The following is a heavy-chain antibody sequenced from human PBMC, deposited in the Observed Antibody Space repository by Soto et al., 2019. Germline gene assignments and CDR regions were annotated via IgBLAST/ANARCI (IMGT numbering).Heavy chain of an antibody. D-gene: IGHD3-10*01. CDR1: GFTFSSYA. CDR2: ISGSGGST. CDR3: AKPLELLYGSGSYPDY. V-gene: IGHV3-23*01. Sequence: GGSLRLSCAASGFTFSSYAMSWVRQAPGKGLEWVSAISGSGGSTYYADSVKGRFPISRDNSKNTLYLQMNSLRAEDTAVYYCAKPLELLYGSGSYPDYWGQGTLFPVFS. J-gene: IGHJ4*02.